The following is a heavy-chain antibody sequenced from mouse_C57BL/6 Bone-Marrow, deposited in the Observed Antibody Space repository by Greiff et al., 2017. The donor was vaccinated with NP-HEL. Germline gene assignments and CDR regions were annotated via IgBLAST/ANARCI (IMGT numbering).Heavy chain of an antibody. CDR3: ARGSLYGSSTRNAMDY. CDR1: GYTFTDYY. Sequence: VQLQQSGPVLVKPGASVKMSCKASGYTFTDYYMNWVKQSHGKSLEWIGVINPYNGGTSYNQKFKGKATLTVDKSSSTAYMELNSLTSEDSAVYYCARGSLYGSSTRNAMDYWGQGTSVTVSS. J-gene: IGHJ4*01. V-gene: IGHV1-19*01. CDR2: INPYNGGT. D-gene: IGHD1-1*01.